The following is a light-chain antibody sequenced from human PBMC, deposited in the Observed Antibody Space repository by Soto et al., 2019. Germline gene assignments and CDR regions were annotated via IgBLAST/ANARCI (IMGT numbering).Light chain of an antibody. CDR2: DAS. J-gene: IGKJ1*01. Sequence: DIQMTQSPSTLSASVGDRVTITCRASQSITSWLAWYQQKPGKAPKLLIYDASSLESGVPSRFSGRGSGTEFTLTISSLQPDDIATYYCQQYNAYSRTFGQGTKVDIK. V-gene: IGKV1-5*01. CDR1: QSITSW. CDR3: QQYNAYSRT.